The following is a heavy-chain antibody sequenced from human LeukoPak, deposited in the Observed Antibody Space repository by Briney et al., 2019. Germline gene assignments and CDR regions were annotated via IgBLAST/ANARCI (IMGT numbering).Heavy chain of an antibody. Sequence: PGGSLRLTCAASGFTVSSNYMSWVRQAPGKGLEWVSVIYSGGSTYYADSVKGRFTISRDNSKNTLYLQMNSLRAEDTAVYYCARVVVSWFDPWGQGTLVTVST. CDR3: ARVVVSWFDP. CDR1: GFTVSSNY. J-gene: IGHJ5*02. CDR2: IYSGGST. D-gene: IGHD2-15*01. V-gene: IGHV3-66*01.